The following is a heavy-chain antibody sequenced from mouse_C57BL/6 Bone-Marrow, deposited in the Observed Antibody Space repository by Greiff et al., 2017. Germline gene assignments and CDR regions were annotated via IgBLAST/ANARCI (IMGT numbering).Heavy chain of an antibody. CDR3: ASAGCRGLAY. Sequence: VQLQQPGPELVRPGASVKLSCKASGYTFTSYSMHWVKQRPGRGLEWIGRIDPNSGGAKYNEKFKNKATLTVDKPSSTAYMALRRLTSEYCAVYYCASAGCRGLAYWGQGTLVTVSA. V-gene: IGHV1-72*01. CDR1: GYTFTSYS. CDR2: IDPNSGGA. J-gene: IGHJ3*01. D-gene: IGHD3-1*01.